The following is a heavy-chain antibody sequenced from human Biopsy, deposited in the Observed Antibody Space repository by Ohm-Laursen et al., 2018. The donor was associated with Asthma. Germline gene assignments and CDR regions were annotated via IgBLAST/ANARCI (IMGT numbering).Heavy chain of an antibody. J-gene: IGHJ4*02. D-gene: IGHD2-2*01. V-gene: IGHV1-69*13. CDR3: ARKAGSCISRTCYSLDF. CDR2: LNSVVGTT. Sequence: SETVSCKSLGATFTTSVIGSARHAPGHVLGWKGGLNSVVGTTTYPQKFQDRVTINADDSTSTVYMELSSLRSEDTAVYYCARKAGSCISRTCYSLDFWGQGTLVTVSS. CDR1: GATFTTSV.